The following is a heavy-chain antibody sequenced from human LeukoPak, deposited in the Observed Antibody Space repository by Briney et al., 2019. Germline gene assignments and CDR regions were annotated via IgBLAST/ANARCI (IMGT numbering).Heavy chain of an antibody. Sequence: PGGSLRLSCAASGFTFSSYAMSWVRQAPGKGLEWVSAISGSGGSTYYADSVKGRFTISRDNSKNTLYLQMNSLRAEDTAVCYCAKDYSNYNYFDYWGQGTLVTVSS. V-gene: IGHV3-23*01. D-gene: IGHD4-11*01. CDR3: AKDYSNYNYFDY. J-gene: IGHJ4*02. CDR2: ISGSGGST. CDR1: GFTFSSYA.